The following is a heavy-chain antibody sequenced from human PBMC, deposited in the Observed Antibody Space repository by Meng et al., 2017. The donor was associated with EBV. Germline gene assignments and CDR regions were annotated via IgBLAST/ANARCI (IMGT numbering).Heavy chain of an antibody. Sequence: QLQLRESGPGQVKPSEXLSPTCTGPGDSISSFYYWGWIRQPPGRGLEWIGSVHYTGSTYYSPSLKSRVTVSVDTSKNQFSLRLTSVTAADTAVYYCARPFPSWQSPRLDPFGAWGQGTLVTVSS. J-gene: IGHJ5*02. CDR2: VHYTGST. D-gene: IGHD6-19*01. V-gene: IGHV4-39*01. CDR1: GDSISSFYY. CDR3: ARPFPSWQSPRLDPFGA.